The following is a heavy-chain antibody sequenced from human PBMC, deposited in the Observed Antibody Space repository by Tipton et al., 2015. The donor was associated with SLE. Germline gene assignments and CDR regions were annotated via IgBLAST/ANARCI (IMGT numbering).Heavy chain of an antibody. Sequence: TLSLTCTVSGGSVSSYYWSWIRQPPGKGLEWIGYFSYSGSPNYNPSLKSRVTISLDTSKNQFSLDLTSVTAADTAMYYCARNPDYYVSGSHFDFWGQGTLVTVSS. CDR2: FSYSGSP. CDR1: GGSVSSYY. D-gene: IGHD3-10*01. J-gene: IGHJ4*02. CDR3: ARNPDYYVSGSHFDF. V-gene: IGHV4-59*02.